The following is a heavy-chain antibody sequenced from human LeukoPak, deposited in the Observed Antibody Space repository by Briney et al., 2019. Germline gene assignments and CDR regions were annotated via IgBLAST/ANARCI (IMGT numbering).Heavy chain of an antibody. CDR2: INHSGST. Sequence: SETLSLTCAVYGGSFRGYYWSWIRQPPGKGLEWIGEINHSGSTNYNPSLKSRVTISLDTSMKKFSLELNSVTAADTAVYYCASTERCSTTCPLDYWGQGTLVTVSS. D-gene: IGHD2-2*01. J-gene: IGHJ4*02. CDR1: GGSFRGYY. V-gene: IGHV4-34*01. CDR3: ASTERCSTTCPLDY.